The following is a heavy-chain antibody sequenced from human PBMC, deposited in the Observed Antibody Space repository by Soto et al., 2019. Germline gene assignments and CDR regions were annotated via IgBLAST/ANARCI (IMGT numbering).Heavy chain of an antibody. Sequence: QVQLVQSGAEVKKPGSSVKVSCKASGGTFSSYAISWVRQAPGQGLEWMGGIIPIFDTADYAQKFQGRVTITADESTNTAYVELRSLRSEDTAVYYCAGHSSGVPGYYYGMDVWGQGTTVTVSS. J-gene: IGHJ6*02. V-gene: IGHV1-69*12. CDR2: IIPIFDTA. CDR1: GGTFSSYA. D-gene: IGHD3-22*01. CDR3: AGHSSGVPGYYYGMDV.